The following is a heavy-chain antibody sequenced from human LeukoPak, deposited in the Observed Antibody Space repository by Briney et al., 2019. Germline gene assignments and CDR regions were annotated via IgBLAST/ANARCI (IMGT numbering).Heavy chain of an antibody. J-gene: IGHJ2*01. D-gene: IGHD3-16*01. Sequence: GGSLRLSCAVSGFTFSSYWVTWVRQAPGKGLEWVTNIKQDGSEKYYVDSVKGRFTISRDNAKSSPYLQMNSLRAEDTAAYYCARGRYVDALRWYFDLWGRGTLVTVSS. V-gene: IGHV3-7*03. CDR2: IKQDGSEK. CDR1: GFTFSSYW. CDR3: ARGRYVDALRWYFDL.